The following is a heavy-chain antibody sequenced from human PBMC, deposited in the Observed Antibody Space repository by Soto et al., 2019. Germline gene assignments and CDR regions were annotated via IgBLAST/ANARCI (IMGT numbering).Heavy chain of an antibody. CDR1: GGSISSGDYY. Sequence: SETLSLTCTVSGGSISSGDYYWSWIRQPPGKGLEWIGYIYYSGSTYYNPSLKSRVTISVDTSKNQFSLKLSSVTAADTAVYYCARVRGYYDSSGYYPVLVDYWGQGTLVTVSS. D-gene: IGHD3-22*01. CDR2: IYYSGST. CDR3: ARVRGYYDSSGYYPVLVDY. J-gene: IGHJ4*02. V-gene: IGHV4-30-4*01.